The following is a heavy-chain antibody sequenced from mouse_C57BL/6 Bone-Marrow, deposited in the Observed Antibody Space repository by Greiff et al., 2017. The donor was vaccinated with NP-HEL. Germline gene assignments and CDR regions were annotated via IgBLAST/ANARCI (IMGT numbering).Heavy chain of an antibody. V-gene: IGHV5-17*01. CDR2: ISSGSSTI. Sequence: EVMLVESGGGLVKPGGSLKLSCAASGFTFSDYGMHWVRQAPEKGLEWVAYISSGSSTIYYADPVKGRFTISRDNAKNTLFLQMTSLRSEDTAMYYCAREDYYGSSYDYYAMDYWVKEPQSPSPQ. D-gene: IGHD1-1*01. J-gene: IGHJ4*01. CDR1: GFTFSDYG. CDR3: AREDYYGSSYDYYAMDY.